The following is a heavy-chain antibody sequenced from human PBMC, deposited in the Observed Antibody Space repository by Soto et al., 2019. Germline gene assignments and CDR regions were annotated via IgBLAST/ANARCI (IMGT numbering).Heavy chain of an antibody. CDR2: ISSNGGST. CDR3: ARVAVWVVPAARDWYFDL. D-gene: IGHD2-2*01. CDR1: GFTFSSYA. Sequence: EVQLVESGGGLVQPGGSLRLSCAASGFTFSSYAMHWVRQAPGKGLEYVSAISSNGGSTYYANSVKGRFTISRDNSKNTLYLQMGSLRAEDMAVYYCARVAVWVVPAARDWYFDLWGRGTLVTVSS. V-gene: IGHV3-64*01. J-gene: IGHJ2*01.